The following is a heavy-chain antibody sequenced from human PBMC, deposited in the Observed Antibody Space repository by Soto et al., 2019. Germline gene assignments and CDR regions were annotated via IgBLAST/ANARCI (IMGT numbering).Heavy chain of an antibody. CDR2: INHSGST. Sequence: SETLSLTCAVYGGSFSGYCWSWIRQPPGKGLEWIGEINHSGSTNYNPSLKSRVTISVDTSKNQFSLKLSSVTAADTTVYYCARGLTGTTLGYYYYGMDVWGQGTTVTVSS. D-gene: IGHD1-20*01. CDR3: ARGLTGTTLGYYYYGMDV. J-gene: IGHJ6*02. V-gene: IGHV4-34*01. CDR1: GGSFSGYC.